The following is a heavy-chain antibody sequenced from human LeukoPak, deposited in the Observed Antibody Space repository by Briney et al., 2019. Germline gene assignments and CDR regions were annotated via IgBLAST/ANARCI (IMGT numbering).Heavy chain of an antibody. D-gene: IGHD3-22*01. CDR1: GYTFTSYG. J-gene: IGHJ6*03. CDR3: ARNQIGYYYDSSGYYSSRRRNYYYYMDV. CDR2: ISAYNGNT. V-gene: IGHV1-18*01. Sequence: ASVKVSCKASGYTFTSYGISWVRQAPGQGLEWMGWISAYNGNTNYAQKLQCRVTMTTDTSTSTAYMELRSLRSDDTAVYYCARNQIGYYYDSSGYYSSRRRNYYYYMDVWGKGTTVTVSS.